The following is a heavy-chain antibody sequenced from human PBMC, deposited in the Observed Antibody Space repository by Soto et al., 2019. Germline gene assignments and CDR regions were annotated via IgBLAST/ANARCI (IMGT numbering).Heavy chain of an antibody. J-gene: IGHJ6*02. CDR3: ARDSGSGYCSSTSCYIGDYYYYGMDV. Sequence: GGSLRLSCAASGFTFSSYWMSWVRQAPGKGLEWVANIKQDGSEKYYVDSVKGRFTISRDNAENSLYLQMNSLRAEDTAVYYCARDSGSGYCSSTSCYIGDYYYYGMDVWGQGTTVTVSS. CDR2: IKQDGSEK. D-gene: IGHD2-2*02. V-gene: IGHV3-7*01. CDR1: GFTFSSYW.